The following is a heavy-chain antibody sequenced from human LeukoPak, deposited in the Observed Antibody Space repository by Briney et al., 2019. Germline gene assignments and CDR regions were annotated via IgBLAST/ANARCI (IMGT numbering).Heavy chain of an antibody. Sequence: SETLSLTCTVSGGSISSSYSYWGWIRQPPGKGLEWIGNVYYSGSTYYNPSLKSRVTISVDTSKNHFSLKLNSVTAADTAVYYCAKPSNYYGSATDAFDFWGQGTMVTVSS. CDR1: GGSISSSYSY. J-gene: IGHJ3*01. CDR2: VYYSGST. CDR3: AKPSNYYGSATDAFDF. V-gene: IGHV4-39*07. D-gene: IGHD3-10*01.